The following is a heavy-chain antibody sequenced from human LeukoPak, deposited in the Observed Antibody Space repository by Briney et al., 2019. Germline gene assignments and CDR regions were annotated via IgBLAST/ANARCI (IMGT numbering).Heavy chain of an antibody. CDR3: AREVEHAFDI. J-gene: IGHJ3*02. V-gene: IGHV3-48*01. Sequence: PGGSLRLSCAASGFTFSSYSMNSVRQAPGKGLEWVSYISSSSSTIYYADSVKGRFTISRDNAKNSPYLQMNSLRAEDTAVYYCAREVEHAFDIWGQGTMVTVSS. CDR2: ISSSSSTI. D-gene: IGHD1-1*01. CDR1: GFTFSSYS.